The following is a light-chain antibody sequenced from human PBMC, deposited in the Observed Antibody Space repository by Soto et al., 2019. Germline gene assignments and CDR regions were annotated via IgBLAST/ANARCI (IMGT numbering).Light chain of an antibody. Sequence: QSVLTQPASVSGSPGQSITISCTGTSSDIGAYNYVSWYQQHPGKAPKLMIYDVSNRPSGVSNRFSGSKSGNTASLTISGLQAEDEADYYCSSYTRSTKLVFGGGTKVTVL. V-gene: IGLV2-14*03. CDR2: DVS. CDR1: SSDIGAYNY. CDR3: SSYTRSTKLV. J-gene: IGLJ2*01.